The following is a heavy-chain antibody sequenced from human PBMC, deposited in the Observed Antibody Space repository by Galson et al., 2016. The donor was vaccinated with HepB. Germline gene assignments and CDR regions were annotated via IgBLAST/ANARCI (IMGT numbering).Heavy chain of an antibody. Sequence: SLRLSCAASGFTFRNYALSWVRRAPGKGLEWVSHIGGPTPNTHYADSVRGRFPIYRDNSRDTLYLPMDSLTAEDSAIYYCTTWLSHHFDYWGQGTRVTVSS. CDR1: GFTFRNYA. CDR3: TTWLSHHFDY. V-gene: IGHV3-23*01. CDR2: IGGPTPNT. J-gene: IGHJ4*02. D-gene: IGHD6-19*01.